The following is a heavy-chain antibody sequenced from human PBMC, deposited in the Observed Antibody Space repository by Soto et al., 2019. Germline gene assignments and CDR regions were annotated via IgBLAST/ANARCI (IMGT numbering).Heavy chain of an antibody. CDR3: ATVPWYSVTRV. CDR1: GFTLTDYH. V-gene: IGHV3-23*01. D-gene: IGHD3-10*01. J-gene: IGHJ4*02. CDR2: IRNGGDGT. Sequence: EVQLLESGGGLVQPGGSLRLSCVVSGFTLTDYHMSWVRQAPGKGLEWVSAIRNGGDGTHYAVSVQGRFTISRDTSKNTLYLQMSSLRVEDTAIYYCATVPWYSVTRVWGQGTLVTVSS.